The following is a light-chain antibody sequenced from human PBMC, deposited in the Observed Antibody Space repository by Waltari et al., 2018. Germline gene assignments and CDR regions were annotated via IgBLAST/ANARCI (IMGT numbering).Light chain of an antibody. Sequence: QSALTQPRPVAESPGQSVAIPCPGTSRDVGGYYSVSWYQQPPDNAPKLIIYDVTRRPSGVPDRFSGSKSGNTASLTISGLQAEDEADYYCCSYAGSYTWVFGGGTKLTVL. V-gene: IGLV2-11*01. CDR2: DVT. CDR3: CSYAGSYTWV. J-gene: IGLJ3*02. CDR1: SRDVGGYYS.